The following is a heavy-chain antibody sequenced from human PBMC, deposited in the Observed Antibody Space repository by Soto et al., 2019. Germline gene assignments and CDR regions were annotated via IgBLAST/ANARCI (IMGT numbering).Heavy chain of an antibody. CDR1: GFTFTSSA. CDR2: IVVGSGNT. V-gene: IGHV1-58*01. J-gene: IGHJ4*02. Sequence: SVKVSCKASGFTFTSSAVQWVRQARGRRLEWIGWIVVGSGNTNYAQKFQERVTITRDMSTSTAYMELSSLRSEDTAVYYCAAVPLRRTTVTTTSNYWGQGTLVTVSS. CDR3: AAVPLRRTTVTTTSNY. D-gene: IGHD4-17*01.